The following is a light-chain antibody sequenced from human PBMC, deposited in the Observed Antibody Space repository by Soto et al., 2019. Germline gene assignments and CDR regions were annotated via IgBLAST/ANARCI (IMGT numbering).Light chain of an antibody. CDR3: RGPVHWTCR. CDR2: EAS. CDR1: QTVRINY. Sequence: VAVSLRTSQTVRINYLAWYQQKPGQAPRLLIYEASTRATGIPDRLSGSGYGKALYDTVTRLENDCCEVYSFRGPVHWTCRFGGGTKVDIK. J-gene: IGKJ4*01. V-gene: IGKV3-20*01.